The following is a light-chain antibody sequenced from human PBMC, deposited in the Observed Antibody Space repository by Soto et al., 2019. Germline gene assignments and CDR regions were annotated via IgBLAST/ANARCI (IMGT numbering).Light chain of an antibody. CDR1: QGISSF. Sequence: DIHLTQSPSFLSAPVGDRVTLPCRASQGISSFLAWYQQKPGKAPNLLMYAASTLHSGVPSRFSGGESGTEYTLTISGLQPEDSATYYCQQLYILPRTFGQGTRLEI. V-gene: IGKV1-9*01. CDR3: QQLYILPRT. J-gene: IGKJ5*01. CDR2: AAS.